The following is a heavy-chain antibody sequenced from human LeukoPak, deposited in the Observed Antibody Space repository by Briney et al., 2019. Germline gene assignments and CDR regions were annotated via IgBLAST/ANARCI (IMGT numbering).Heavy chain of an antibody. CDR1: GYSFTSYW. D-gene: IGHD3-10*01. CDR2: IYPGDSDT. V-gene: IGHV5-51*01. Sequence: GESLKISCKGSGYSFTSYWIGWARQMPGKGLEWMGIIYPGDSDTRYSPSFQGQVTISADKSVSTAYLQWSSLKASDTAMYYCARRVEGSGSYYPYWGQGTLVTVS. CDR3: ARRVEGSGSYYPY. J-gene: IGHJ4*02.